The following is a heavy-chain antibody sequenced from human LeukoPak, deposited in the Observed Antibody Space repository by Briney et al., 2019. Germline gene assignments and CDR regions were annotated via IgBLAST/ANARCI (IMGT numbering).Heavy chain of an antibody. CDR2: ISSSGSTI. CDR1: GFTFSDYY. V-gene: IGHV3-11*01. CDR3: ARDHGTHPEYYYDSSGYIDAFDI. Sequence: GGSLRLSCAASGFTFSDYYMSWLRQAPGKGLEWVSYISSSGSTIYYADSVKGRFTISRDNAKNSLYLQMNSLRAEDTAVYYCARDHGTHPEYYYDSSGYIDAFDIWGQGTMVTVSS. D-gene: IGHD3-22*01. J-gene: IGHJ3*02.